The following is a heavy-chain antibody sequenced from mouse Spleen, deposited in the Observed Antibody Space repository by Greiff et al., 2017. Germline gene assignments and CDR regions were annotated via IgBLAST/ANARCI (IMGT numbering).Heavy chain of an antibody. CDR2: INYDGSST. J-gene: IGHJ3*01. Sequence: EVKVVESEGGLVQPGSSMKLSCTASGFTFSDYYMAWVRQVPEKGLEWVANINYDGSSTYYLDSLKSRFIISRDNAKNILYLQMSSLKSEDTATYYCARGGYYDGSSAWFAYWGQGTLVTVSA. V-gene: IGHV5-16*01. D-gene: IGHD1-1*01. CDR3: ARGGYYDGSSAWFAY. CDR1: GFTFSDYY.